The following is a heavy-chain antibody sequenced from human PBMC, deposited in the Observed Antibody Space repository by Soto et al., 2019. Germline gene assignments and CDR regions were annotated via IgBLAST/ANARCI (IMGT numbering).Heavy chain of an antibody. Sequence: TLSLTCTVSGGSISSGGYYWGWIRQHPGKGLEWIGYIYYSGSTYYNPSLKSRVTISVDTSKNQFSLKLSSVTAADTAVYYCARDTPKYYYGSDVWGQGTTVTVSS. CDR1: GGSISSGGYY. J-gene: IGHJ6*02. V-gene: IGHV4-31*03. CDR2: IYYSGST. D-gene: IGHD6-6*01. CDR3: ARDTPKYYYGSDV.